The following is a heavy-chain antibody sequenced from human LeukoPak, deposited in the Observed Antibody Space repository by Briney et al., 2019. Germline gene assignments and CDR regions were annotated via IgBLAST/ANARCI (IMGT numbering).Heavy chain of an antibody. V-gene: IGHV4-34*01. CDR2: INHSGST. D-gene: IGHD6-19*01. CDR1: GGSFSGYY. CDR3: ARVPPPQWLVVNNWFDP. J-gene: IGHJ5*02. Sequence: SETLSLTCAVYGGSFSGYYWSWIRQPPGKGLEWIGEINHSGSTNYNPSPKTRVTISVDTSKNQFSLNLSAVTATATPVYYCARVPPPQWLVVNNWFDPWGQGTLVTVSS.